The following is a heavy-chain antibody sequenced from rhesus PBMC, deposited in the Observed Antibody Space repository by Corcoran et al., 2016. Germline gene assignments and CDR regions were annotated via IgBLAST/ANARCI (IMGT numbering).Heavy chain of an antibody. V-gene: IGHV4S14*01. CDR2: FYGSGGSN. D-gene: IGHD6-25*01. CDR3: AGLAAAGTVDY. CDR1: GGSISGYYY. J-gene: IGHJ4*01. Sequence: QVQLQESGPGLVKPSETLSLTCAVSGGSISGYYYWSWIRQPPGKGMEWIGSFYGSGGSNYLNPSRKSRVTLSVDTSKNQFSLKLSSVTAADTAVYYCAGLAAAGTVDYWGQGVLVTVSS.